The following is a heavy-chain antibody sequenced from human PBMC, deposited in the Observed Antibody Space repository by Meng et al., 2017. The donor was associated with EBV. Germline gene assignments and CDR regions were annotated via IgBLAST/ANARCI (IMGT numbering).Heavy chain of an antibody. J-gene: IGHJ5*02. D-gene: IGHD5-12*01. CDR3: ARETSGYDFNWFDP. CDR1: GYTFTSYG. Sequence: QALVVKSGAEEKTPRASWKDSGKACGYTFTSYGISWVRHAPGQGLEWMGWISAYNGNTNYAQKLQGRVTMTTDTSTSTAYMELRSLRSDDTAVYYCARETSGYDFNWFDPWGQGTLVTVSS. CDR2: ISAYNGNT. V-gene: IGHV1-18*01.